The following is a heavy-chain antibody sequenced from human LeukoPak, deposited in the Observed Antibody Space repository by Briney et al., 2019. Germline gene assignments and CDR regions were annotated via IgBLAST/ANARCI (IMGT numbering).Heavy chain of an antibody. Sequence: GGSLRLSCAASGFTFSTYALHWVRQAPGKGLEWVAVISYDDGSNKYYADSVKGRFTISRDNSKNTLYLQMNSLRTEDTAVYYCARESGGNTPYYFDYWGQGTLITVSS. CDR1: GFTFSTYA. J-gene: IGHJ4*02. D-gene: IGHD2-2*02. CDR3: ARESGGNTPYYFDY. CDR2: ISYDDGSNK. V-gene: IGHV3-30*04.